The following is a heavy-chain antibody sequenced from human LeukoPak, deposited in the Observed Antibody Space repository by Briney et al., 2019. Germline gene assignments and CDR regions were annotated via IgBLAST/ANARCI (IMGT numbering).Heavy chain of an antibody. J-gene: IGHJ6*02. D-gene: IGHD3-10*01. CDR3: ARCSFRFGELYHGMDV. Sequence: SETLSLTCTISASSGSIGRHFWAWIRQPPGKGLEWLGYARYSGDTIANHSLNSRLTMSVDMSKKEFTLRLSSVTAADTAVYYCARCSFRFGELYHGMDVWGQGTTVTVSS. V-gene: IGHV4-59*11. CDR1: ASSGSIGRHF. CDR2: ARYSGDT.